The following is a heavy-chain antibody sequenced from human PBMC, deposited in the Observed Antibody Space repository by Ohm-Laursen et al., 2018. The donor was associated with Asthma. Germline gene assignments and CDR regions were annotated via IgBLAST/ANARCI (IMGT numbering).Heavy chain of an antibody. J-gene: IGHJ6*02. D-gene: IGHD3-16*01. Sequence: SLRLSCAASGFTFSNYNMIWVRQAPGKGLDWVSSITAGSSTIDYADSVKGRFTISRDNAKNSLYLQMNNLRAEDAAIYYCAREWGALDVWGQGTTVTVSS. CDR2: ITAGSSTI. CDR1: GFTFSNYN. V-gene: IGHV3-48*01. CDR3: AREWGALDV.